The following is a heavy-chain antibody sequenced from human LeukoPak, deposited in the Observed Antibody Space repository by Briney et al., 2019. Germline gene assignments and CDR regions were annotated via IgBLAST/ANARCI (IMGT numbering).Heavy chain of an antibody. D-gene: IGHD4-11*01. CDR1: GYTLTELS. V-gene: IGHV1-24*01. CDR3: ATGKTTVTTGPFDY. J-gene: IGHJ4*02. CDR2: FDPEDGET. Sequence: ASVKVSCKVSGYTLTELSMHWVRQAPGKGLEWTGGFDPEDGETIYAQKFQGRVTMTEDTSTDTAYMELSSLRSEDTAVYYCATGKTTVTTGPFDYWGQGTLVTVSS.